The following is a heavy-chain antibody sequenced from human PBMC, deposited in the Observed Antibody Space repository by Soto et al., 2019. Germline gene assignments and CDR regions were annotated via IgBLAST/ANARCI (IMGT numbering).Heavy chain of an antibody. Sequence: VASVKVSCKASGYTFTSYDINWVRQATGQGLEWIGWMNVNSGNTNYAQKFQERVTITRDMSTSTAYMELSSLRSEDTAVYYCAALEITIFGVVLGMDVWGQGTTVTVSS. CDR1: GYTFTSYD. CDR2: MNVNSGNT. V-gene: IGHV1-8*01. CDR3: AALEITIFGVVLGMDV. D-gene: IGHD3-3*01. J-gene: IGHJ6*02.